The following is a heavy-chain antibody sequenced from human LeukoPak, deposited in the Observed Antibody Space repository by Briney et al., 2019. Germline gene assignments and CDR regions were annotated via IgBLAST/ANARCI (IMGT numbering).Heavy chain of an antibody. V-gene: IGHV3-21*01. J-gene: IGHJ3*02. CDR1: GFSFTSFA. Sequence: PGGSLRLSCAASGFSFTSFAMNWVRQAPGKGLEWVSSISSSNTFIYYADSVKGRFTISRDNTKNSVFLQMSSLRADDTAVYYCARALWLRQGYDIWGQGTMVTASS. D-gene: IGHD5-12*01. CDR3: ARALWLRQGYDI. CDR2: ISSSNTFI.